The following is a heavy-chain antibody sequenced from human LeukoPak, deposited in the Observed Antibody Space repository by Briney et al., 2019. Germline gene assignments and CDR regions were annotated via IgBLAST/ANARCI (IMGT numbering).Heavy chain of an antibody. Sequence: GASVNVSCKASGYTFTDYYMHWVRQAPGQGLEGMGWINPNSGGTNFAQKFQGRVAMTRDTSISTAYLELGSLRSDDTAVYFCARARWQLVPYFDSWGQGTLVTVSS. D-gene: IGHD6-6*01. J-gene: IGHJ4*02. V-gene: IGHV1-2*02. CDR2: INPNSGGT. CDR3: ARARWQLVPYFDS. CDR1: GYTFTDYY.